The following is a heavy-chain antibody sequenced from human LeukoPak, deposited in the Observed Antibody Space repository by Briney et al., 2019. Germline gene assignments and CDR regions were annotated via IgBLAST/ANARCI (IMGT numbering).Heavy chain of an antibody. D-gene: IGHD3-10*01. J-gene: IGHJ6*02. CDR2: IYYSGST. Sequence: SETLSLTCTVSGGSISSYYWSWIRQPPGKGLEWIGYIYYSGSTYYNPSLKSRVTISVDTSKNQFSLKLSSVTAADTAVYYCARHAMVRGNYGMDVWGQGTTVTVSS. V-gene: IGHV4-59*08. CDR3: ARHAMVRGNYGMDV. CDR1: GGSISSYY.